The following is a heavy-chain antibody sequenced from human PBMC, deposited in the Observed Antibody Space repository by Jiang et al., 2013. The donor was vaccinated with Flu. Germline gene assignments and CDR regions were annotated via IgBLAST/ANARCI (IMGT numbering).Heavy chain of an antibody. Sequence: PGLVKPSETLSLTCTVSGGSISSSSYYWGWIRQPPGKGLEWIGSIYYSGSTYYNPSLKSRVTISVDTSKNQFSLKLSSVTAADTAVYYCARHEFLGDGYNFDYWGQGTLVTVSS. CDR2: IYYSGST. D-gene: IGHD5-24*01. J-gene: IGHJ4*02. CDR1: GGSISSSSYY. V-gene: IGHV4-39*01. CDR3: ARHEFLGDGYNFDY.